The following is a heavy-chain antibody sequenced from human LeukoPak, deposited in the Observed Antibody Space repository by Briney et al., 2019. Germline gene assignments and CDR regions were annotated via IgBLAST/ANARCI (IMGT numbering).Heavy chain of an antibody. J-gene: IGHJ6*02. CDR3: ARELSGSYYINYYYGMDV. D-gene: IGHD3-10*01. CDR1: GITFSIYW. V-gene: IGHV3-7*01. CDR2: IKEDRSEK. Sequence: GGSLRLSCTASGITFSIYWMSWVRQAPGKGLEWVATIKEDRSEKYYVDSVRGRFTISRDNAKNSLYLQMNSLRAEDTAVYYCARELSGSYYINYYYGMDVWGQGTTVTVSS.